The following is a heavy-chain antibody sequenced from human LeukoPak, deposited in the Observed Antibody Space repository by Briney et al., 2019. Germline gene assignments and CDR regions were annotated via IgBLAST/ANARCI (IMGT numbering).Heavy chain of an antibody. J-gene: IGHJ5*02. Sequence: ASVKVSCKASGYTFTGYYMHWVRQAPGQGLEWMGWINPNSGGTNYAQKFQGRVTMTRDTSTSTAYMELSRLRSDDTAVYYCARGSYYGSGNNWFDPWGQGTLVTVSS. CDR1: GYTFTGYY. V-gene: IGHV1-2*02. CDR3: ARGSYYGSGNNWFDP. CDR2: INPNSGGT. D-gene: IGHD3-10*01.